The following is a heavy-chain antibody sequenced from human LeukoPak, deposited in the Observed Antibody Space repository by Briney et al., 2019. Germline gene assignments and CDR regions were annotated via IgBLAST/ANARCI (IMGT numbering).Heavy chain of an antibody. V-gene: IGHV3-33*06. CDR1: GFTFRGYG. J-gene: IGHJ6*03. CDR3: AKGMTTGPRSVYHYMDV. Sequence: GGSLRLSCVASGFTFRGYGMHWVRQAPGKGLEWLSLLWYDGSNEYYADSVKGRFTISGDNSKNTLYLQMNSLRAEDTAVYYCAKGMTTGPRSVYHYMDVWGKGTTVTVSS. D-gene: IGHD4-17*01. CDR2: LWYDGSNE.